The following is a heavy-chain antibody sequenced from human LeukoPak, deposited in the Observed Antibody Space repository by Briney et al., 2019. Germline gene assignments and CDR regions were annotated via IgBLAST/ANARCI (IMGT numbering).Heavy chain of an antibody. Sequence: GGSLRLSCTVSGLTFSTYAMSWVRQAPGKGLEWVSAISSSGSATPFADSVKGRFIISRDNSKNTLYLEMKSLRAEDTALYFCAQDGYCGDAHCYTGAIEMWGQGTMVTVSS. V-gene: IGHV3-23*01. J-gene: IGHJ3*02. CDR1: GLTFSTYA. CDR2: ISSSGSAT. CDR3: AQDGYCGDAHCYTGAIEM. D-gene: IGHD2-21*01.